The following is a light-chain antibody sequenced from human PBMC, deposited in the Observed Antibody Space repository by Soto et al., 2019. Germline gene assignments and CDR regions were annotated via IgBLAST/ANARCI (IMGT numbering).Light chain of an antibody. J-gene: IGKJ5*01. Sequence: EIVLTQSPGILSLSPEERASRSCGASQSLSSNFLAWHQQKPGQAPRLLIYGASSRATGIPDRFSGTGSETDFTLTINRLEPEDFAVYYCQQYENSPITFGQGTRLEIK. CDR2: GAS. CDR3: QQYENSPIT. V-gene: IGKV3-20*01. CDR1: QSLSSNF.